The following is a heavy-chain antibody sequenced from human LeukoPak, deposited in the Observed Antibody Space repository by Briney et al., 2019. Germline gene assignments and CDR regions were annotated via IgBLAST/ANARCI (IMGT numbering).Heavy chain of an antibody. V-gene: IGHV3-20*04. J-gene: IGHJ6*03. CDR1: GFTFDDYG. Sequence: GGSLRLSCAASGFTFDDYGMSWVRQAPGKGLEWVSGINWNGGSTGYADSVKGRFTISRDNAKNSLYLQMNSLRAEETALYYCASGIAAAGLSYYYYYMDVWGKGTAVTVSS. CDR3: ASGIAAAGLSYYYYYMDV. D-gene: IGHD6-13*01. CDR2: INWNGGST.